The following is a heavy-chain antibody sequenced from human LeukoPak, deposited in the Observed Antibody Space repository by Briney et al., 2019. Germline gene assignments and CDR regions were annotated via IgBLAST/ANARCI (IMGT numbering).Heavy chain of an antibody. V-gene: IGHV3-7*05. CDR1: GFTFTTFW. D-gene: IGHD6-19*01. CDR2: INQAGAEM. CDR3: ARPRHRDPGWFDY. J-gene: IGHJ4*02. Sequence: GWSLSLSCAASGFTFTTFWMSWVRQAPGKGLEWVANINQAGAEMYYVDSVKGRFTISRDSAKNSLYLQMNSVRVEDTAVYYCARPRHRDPGWFDYWGQGALVTVSS.